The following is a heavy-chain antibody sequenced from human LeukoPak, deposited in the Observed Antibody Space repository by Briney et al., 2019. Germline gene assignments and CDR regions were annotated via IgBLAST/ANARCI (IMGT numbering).Heavy chain of an antibody. CDR2: ISYDGSNK. Sequence: GGSLRLSCAASGFTFSSYGMHWVRQAPGKGLEWVAVISYDGSNKYYADSVKGRFTISRDNSKNTLYLQMNSLRAEDTAVYYCANGVSSHRIAVAGRGIAFDIWGQGTMVTVSS. CDR3: ANGVSSHRIAVAGRGIAFDI. D-gene: IGHD6-19*01. CDR1: GFTFSSYG. J-gene: IGHJ3*02. V-gene: IGHV3-30*18.